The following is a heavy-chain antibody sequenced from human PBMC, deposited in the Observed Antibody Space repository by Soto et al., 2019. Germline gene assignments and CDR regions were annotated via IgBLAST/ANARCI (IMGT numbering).Heavy chain of an antibody. D-gene: IGHD1-26*01. CDR3: AREPYILAARPTLYYYYGMDV. CDR2: IIPIFGTA. J-gene: IGHJ6*02. CDR1: GGTFSSYA. V-gene: IGHV1-69*13. Sequence: SVKVSCKASGGTFSSYAISWVRQAPGQGLEWMGGIIPIFGTANYAQKFQGRVTITADESTSTAYMELSSLRSEDTAVYYCAREPYILAARPTLYYYYGMDVWGQGTTVTVSS.